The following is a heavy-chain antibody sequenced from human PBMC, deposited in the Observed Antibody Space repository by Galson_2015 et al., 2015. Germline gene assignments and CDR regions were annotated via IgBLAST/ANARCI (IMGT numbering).Heavy chain of an antibody. D-gene: IGHD3-10*01. CDR1: GGTFSSYA. Sequence: SVKVSCKASGGTFSSYAISWVRQAPGQGLEWMGGIIPIFGTANYAQEFQGRVTITADESTSTAYMELSSLRSEDTAVYYCARDTMVRGENYYGMDVWGQGTTVTVSS. V-gene: IGHV1-69*13. CDR3: ARDTMVRGENYYGMDV. J-gene: IGHJ6*02. CDR2: IIPIFGTA.